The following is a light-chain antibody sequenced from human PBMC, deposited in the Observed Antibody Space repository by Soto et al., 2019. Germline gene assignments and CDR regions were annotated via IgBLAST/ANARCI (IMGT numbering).Light chain of an antibody. CDR2: GGS. J-gene: IGKJ5*01. CDR3: QHYNSWSSIT. V-gene: IGKV3-15*01. CDR1: QSISAR. Sequence: EIVMTQSPATLSVSPGERATLSCRASQSISARLGWYQQRPGQAPRLLIYGGSNRATGVPARFSGSGSGTEFTHTISSVQSEDFTVYYCQHYNSWSSITFGQGTRLEIK.